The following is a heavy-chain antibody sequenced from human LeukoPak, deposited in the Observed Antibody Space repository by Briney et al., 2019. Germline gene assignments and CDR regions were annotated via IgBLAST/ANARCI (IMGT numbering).Heavy chain of an antibody. Sequence: GGSLRLSCAASGFTFSSYGMPWVRQAPGKGLEWVAVIWYDGSNKYYADSVKGRFTISRDNSKNTLYLQMSSLRAEDTAVYYCARGSIVATISYFDYWGQGTLVTVSS. V-gene: IGHV3-33*01. CDR2: IWYDGSNK. D-gene: IGHD5-12*01. CDR1: GFTFSSYG. J-gene: IGHJ4*02. CDR3: ARGSIVATISYFDY.